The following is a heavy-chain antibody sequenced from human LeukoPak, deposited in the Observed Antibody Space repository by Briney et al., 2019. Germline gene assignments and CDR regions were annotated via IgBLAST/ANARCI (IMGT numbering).Heavy chain of an antibody. J-gene: IGHJ4*02. CDR1: GGSISSYY. CDR3: ARELKGWLRKYFDY. Sequence: KPSETLSLTCTVSGGSISSYYWSWIRQPPGKGLAWIGYIYTSGSTNYNPSLKSRVTISVDTSKNQFSLKLSSVTAADTAVYYCARELKGWLRKYFDYWGQGTLVTVSS. CDR2: IYTSGST. D-gene: IGHD5-12*01. V-gene: IGHV4-4*09.